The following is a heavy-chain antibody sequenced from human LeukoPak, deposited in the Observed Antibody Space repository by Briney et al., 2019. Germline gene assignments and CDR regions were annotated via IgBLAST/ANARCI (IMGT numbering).Heavy chain of an antibody. CDR3: ARHDYYYGSGSADC. J-gene: IGHJ4*02. CDR1: GGSISSSSYY. D-gene: IGHD3-10*01. Sequence: SETLSLTCTVSGGSISSSSYYWGWIRQPPGKGLEWIGTIFCSGSTYYNPSLKSRVTISVDTSKNQFSLKLNSVTAADTAVYYCARHDYYYGSGSADCWGQGILVTVSS. CDR2: IFCSGST. V-gene: IGHV4-39*01.